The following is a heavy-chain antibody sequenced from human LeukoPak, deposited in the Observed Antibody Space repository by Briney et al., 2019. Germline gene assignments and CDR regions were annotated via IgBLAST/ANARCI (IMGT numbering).Heavy chain of an antibody. V-gene: IGHV1-18*01. D-gene: IGHD4-17*01. Sequence: ASVKVSCKASGYPFDNFGLTWVRQAPGQGLEWMGWISAYNGNTHYAQTFRVRLTLTTETSTSTAYLELRSLKSDDTAVYYCARDRVGGDLTGVSLYWGQGTLVTVSS. CDR3: ARDRVGGDLTGVSLY. CDR2: ISAYNGNT. J-gene: IGHJ4*01. CDR1: GYPFDNFG.